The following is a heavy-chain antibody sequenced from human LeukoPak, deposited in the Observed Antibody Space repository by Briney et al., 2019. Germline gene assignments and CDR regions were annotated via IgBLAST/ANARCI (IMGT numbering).Heavy chain of an antibody. J-gene: IGHJ4*02. D-gene: IGHD6-19*01. Sequence: ASVTVSCTVSGYTLTELSMHWVRQAPGKGLEWMGGFDPEDGETIYAQKFQGRVTMTEDTSTDTAYMELSSLRSEDTAVYYCATASHYSSGWYNVNYFDYWGQGTLVTVSS. V-gene: IGHV1-24*01. CDR1: GYTLTELS. CDR2: FDPEDGET. CDR3: ATASHYSSGWYNVNYFDY.